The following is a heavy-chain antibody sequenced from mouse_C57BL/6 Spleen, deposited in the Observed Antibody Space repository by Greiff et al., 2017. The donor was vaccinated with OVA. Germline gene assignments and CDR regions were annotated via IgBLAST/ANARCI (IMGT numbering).Heavy chain of an antibody. Sequence: EVKLQESGPELVKPGASVKISCKASGYSFTGYYMNWVKQSPEKSLEWIGEINPSTGGTTYNQKFKAKATLTVDKSSSTAYMQLKSLTSEDSAVYYCARSEDYDYDEGGFYFDYWGQGTTLTVSS. CDR3: ARSEDYDYDEGGFYFDY. CDR2: INPSTGGT. D-gene: IGHD2-4*01. V-gene: IGHV1-42*01. J-gene: IGHJ2*01. CDR1: GYSFTGYY.